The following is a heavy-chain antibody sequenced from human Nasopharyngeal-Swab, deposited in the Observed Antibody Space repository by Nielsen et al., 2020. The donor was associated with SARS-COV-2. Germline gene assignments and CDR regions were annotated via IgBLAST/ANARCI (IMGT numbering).Heavy chain of an antibody. J-gene: IGHJ4*02. Sequence: GESLKISCAASGFIFSASAMHLVRQAPGKGLEWLGRIGDKDHNYATTYGAAVKGSFTISRDDSKNTAFLQMDSLKTEDTALYYCTTDYYFDYWGQGTLVTVSS. V-gene: IGHV3-73*01. CDR2: IGDKDHNYAT. CDR3: TTDYYFDY. CDR1: GFIFSASA.